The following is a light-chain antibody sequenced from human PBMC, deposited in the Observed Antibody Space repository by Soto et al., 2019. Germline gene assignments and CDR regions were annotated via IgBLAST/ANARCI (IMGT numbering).Light chain of an antibody. CDR2: DVS. J-gene: IGLJ2*01. CDR1: SSDVGGYNY. V-gene: IGLV2-11*01. CDR3: CSYAGIYTLV. Sequence: QSVLTQPRSVSGSPGQSVTISCTGTSSDVGGYNYVSWYQQHPGKAPKLMIYDVSKWPSGVPDRFSGSKSGNTASLTISGLQAEDEADYYCCSYAGIYTLVFGGGTKLTVL.